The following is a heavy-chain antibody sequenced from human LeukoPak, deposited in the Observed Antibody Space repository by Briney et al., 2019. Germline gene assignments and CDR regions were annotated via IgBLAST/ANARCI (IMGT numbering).Heavy chain of an antibody. D-gene: IGHD4-17*01. Sequence: GGSLRLSCAASGFTFSNTWMNWVRQAPGKGLEWVGRIKRIIDGGTTDYAAPVKGRFTVSRDDSINTLYLQMSSLKTEDTAVYYCAAQGDSGDLRDRGQGTLVTVSS. CDR2: IKRIIDGGTT. J-gene: IGHJ4*02. CDR3: AAQGDSGDLRD. CDR1: GFTFSNTW. V-gene: IGHV3-15*01.